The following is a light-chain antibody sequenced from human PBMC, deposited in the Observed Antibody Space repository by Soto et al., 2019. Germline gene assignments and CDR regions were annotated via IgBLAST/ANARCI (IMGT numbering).Light chain of an antibody. CDR2: GSD. CDR3: QHYGNSLLT. V-gene: IGKV3-20*01. Sequence: ESVLTQSPGTLSLSPGERATLSCRASQTVDSRYLAWYQQKPGQAPGVLIYGSDIRAAGVPDRFSGSGSGTDFTLTISRLEPEDSAVYYCQHYGNSLLTFGGGTKV. J-gene: IGKJ4*01. CDR1: QTVDSRY.